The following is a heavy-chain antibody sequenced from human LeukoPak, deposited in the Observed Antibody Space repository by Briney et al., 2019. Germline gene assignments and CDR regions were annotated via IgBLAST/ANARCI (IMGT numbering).Heavy chain of an antibody. CDR3: ATRGTYYYDSSGYYHDDY. J-gene: IGHJ4*02. Sequence: PGGSLRLSCAASGFTFSSYGMHWVRQAPGKGLEWVAVIWYDGSNKYYADSVKGRFTISRDNSKNTLYLQMNSLRAEDTAVYYCATRGTYYYDSSGYYHDDYRGQGTLVTVSS. D-gene: IGHD3-22*01. CDR2: IWYDGSNK. V-gene: IGHV3-33*01. CDR1: GFTFSSYG.